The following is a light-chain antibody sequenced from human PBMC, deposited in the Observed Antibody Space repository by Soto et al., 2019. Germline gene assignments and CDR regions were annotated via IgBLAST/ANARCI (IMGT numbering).Light chain of an antibody. V-gene: IGLV2-14*01. CDR2: EVS. J-gene: IGLJ1*01. Sequence: QSALTQPASVCGSPGQSITISCTGTSSDVGGYNYVSWYQQHPGKAPKLMIYEVSNRPSGVSNRFSGSKSGNTASLTISGLQAEDEADYYCSSYTSSSTPPYVFGTGTKLTVL. CDR3: SSYTSSSTPPYV. CDR1: SSDVGGYNY.